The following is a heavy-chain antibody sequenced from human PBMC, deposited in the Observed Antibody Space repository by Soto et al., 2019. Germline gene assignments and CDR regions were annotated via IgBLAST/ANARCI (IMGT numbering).Heavy chain of an antibody. CDR1: GGSISSGGYS. V-gene: IGHV4-61*08. D-gene: IGHD3-22*01. J-gene: IGHJ6*02. Sequence: SETLSLTCAVSGGSISSGGYSWNWIRQPPGKGLEWIGYIYYSGSTNYSPSLKSRVTISVDTSKNQFSLKLSSVTAADTAVYYCARHPSRRYYDSSGYYYPLVYGMDVWGQGTTVTVSS. CDR2: IYYSGST. CDR3: ARHPSRRYYDSSGYYYPLVYGMDV.